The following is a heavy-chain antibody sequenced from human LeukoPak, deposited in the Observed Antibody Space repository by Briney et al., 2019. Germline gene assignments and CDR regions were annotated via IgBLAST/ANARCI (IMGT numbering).Heavy chain of an antibody. D-gene: IGHD2-21*02. Sequence: SETLSPTCTVSGGSISSYYWSWIRQPPGKGLEWIGYIYTSGSTNYNPSLKSRVTISVDTSKNQFSLKLSSVTAADTAVYYCARQGIGGYWYFDYWGQGTLVTVSS. J-gene: IGHJ4*02. CDR2: IYTSGST. V-gene: IGHV4-4*09. CDR1: GGSISSYY. CDR3: ARQGIGGYWYFDY.